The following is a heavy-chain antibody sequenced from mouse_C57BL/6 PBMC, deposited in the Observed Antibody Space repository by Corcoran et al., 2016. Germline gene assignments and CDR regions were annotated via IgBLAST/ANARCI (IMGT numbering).Heavy chain of an antibody. Sequence: QIQLVQSGPELKKPGETVKISCKASGYTFTTYGMSWVKQAPGKGLKWMGWINTYSGVPTYADDFKGRFAFSLETSASTAYLQINNLKNEDTATYFCARDLYYAMDYWGQGTSVTVSS. CDR3: ARDLYYAMDY. CDR2: INTYSGVP. CDR1: GYTFTTYG. V-gene: IGHV9-3*01. J-gene: IGHJ4*01.